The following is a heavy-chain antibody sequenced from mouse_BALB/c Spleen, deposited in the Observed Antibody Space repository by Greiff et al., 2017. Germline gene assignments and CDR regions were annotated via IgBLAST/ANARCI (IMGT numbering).Heavy chain of an antibody. CDR3: ARTGRDAMDY. CDR1: GYTFTSYW. Sequence: VQLQQSGAELVKPGASVKLSCKASGYTFTSYWMHWVKQRPGQGLEWIGEIDPSDSYTNYNQKFKGKATLTVDKSSSTAYMQLSSLTSEDSAVYYCARTGRDAMDYWGQGTSVTVSS. J-gene: IGHJ4*01. V-gene: IGHV1-69*02. CDR2: IDPSDSYT. D-gene: IGHD3-3*01.